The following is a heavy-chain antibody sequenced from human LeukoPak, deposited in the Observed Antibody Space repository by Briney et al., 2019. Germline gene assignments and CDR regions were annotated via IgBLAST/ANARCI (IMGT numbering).Heavy chain of an antibody. CDR3: ARKPPSGPGYYYSYGMDV. V-gene: IGHV4-59*08. CDR2: IYYSGST. J-gene: IGHJ6*02. CDR1: GGSISSYY. Sequence: PSETLSLTCTVPGGSISSYYWSWIRQPPGKGLEWIGYIYYSGSTNYNPSLKSRVTISVDTSKNQFSLKLSSVTAADTAVYYCARKPPSGPGYYYSYGMDVWGQGTTVTVSS.